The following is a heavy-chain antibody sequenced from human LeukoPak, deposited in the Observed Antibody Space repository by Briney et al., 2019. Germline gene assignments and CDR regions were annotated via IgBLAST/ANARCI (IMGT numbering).Heavy chain of an antibody. CDR1: GGSMSSGGYY. J-gene: IGHJ4*02. CDR2: IYYSGST. V-gene: IGHV4-31*03. Sequence: PSETLCLTCTVSGGSMSSGGYYWSWIRQHPGKGLEWIGYIYYSGSTYYNPSLKSRVTISVDTSKNQFSLKLSSVTAADTAVYYCARGSWSQVPFDYWGQGTLVTVPS. CDR3: ARGSWSQVPFDY. D-gene: IGHD1-26*01.